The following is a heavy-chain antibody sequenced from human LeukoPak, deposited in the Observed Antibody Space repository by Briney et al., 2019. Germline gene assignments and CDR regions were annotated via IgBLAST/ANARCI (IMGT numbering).Heavy chain of an antibody. J-gene: IGHJ3*02. D-gene: IGHD2-2*01. CDR3: ARGGIVVVPAAIGAFDI. Sequence: GGSLRLSCAASGFIFSSYGMHWVRQAPGKGLEWVAVIWYDGSNKYYADSVKGRFTISRDNSKNTLYLQMNSLRAEDTAVYYSARGGIVVVPAAIGAFDIWGQGTMVTVSS. V-gene: IGHV3-33*01. CDR2: IWYDGSNK. CDR1: GFIFSSYG.